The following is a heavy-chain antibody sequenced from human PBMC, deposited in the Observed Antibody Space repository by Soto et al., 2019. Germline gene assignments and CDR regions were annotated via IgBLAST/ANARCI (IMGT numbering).Heavy chain of an antibody. D-gene: IGHD2-15*01. Sequence: QVQLVQSGAXVXXPGASVKVSCKASGYTFTSYFISWVRQAPGQGLEWMGWISAYNGNTNYVQKLQGRVTMTTDTSARTAYMELRSLRADDPAVYYSARKLPPSDYWGQGTLVTVSS. V-gene: IGHV1-18*01. J-gene: IGHJ4*01. CDR2: ISAYNGNT. CDR3: ARKLPPSDY. CDR1: GYTFTSYF.